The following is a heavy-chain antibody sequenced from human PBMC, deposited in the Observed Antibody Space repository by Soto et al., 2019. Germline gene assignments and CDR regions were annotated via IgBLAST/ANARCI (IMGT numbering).Heavy chain of an antibody. D-gene: IGHD4-17*01. V-gene: IGHV3-33*01. CDR3: ARDASRTYGIFDY. J-gene: IGHJ4*02. CDR1: GFTFSSYG. Sequence: GGSLRLSCAASGFTFSSYGMHWVRQAPGKGLEWVAVIWYDGSNKYYADSVKGRFTISRDNSKNTLYLQMNSLRAEDTAVHYCARDASRTYGIFDYWGQGTLVTVSS. CDR2: IWYDGSNK.